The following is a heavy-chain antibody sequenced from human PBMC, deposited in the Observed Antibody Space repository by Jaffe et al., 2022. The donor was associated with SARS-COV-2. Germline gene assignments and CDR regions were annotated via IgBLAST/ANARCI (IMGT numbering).Heavy chain of an antibody. CDR3: ARDHWVYYYGSGSSYYFDY. V-gene: IGHV1-2*02. J-gene: IGHJ4*02. D-gene: IGHD3-10*01. CDR2: INPNSGGT. Sequence: QVQLVQSGAEVKKPGASVKVSCKASGYTFTGYYMHWVRQAPGQGLEWMGWINPNSGGTNYAQKFQGRVTMTRDTSISTAYMELSRLRSDDTAVYYCARDHWVYYYGSGSSYYFDYWGQGTLVTVSS. CDR1: GYTFTGYY.